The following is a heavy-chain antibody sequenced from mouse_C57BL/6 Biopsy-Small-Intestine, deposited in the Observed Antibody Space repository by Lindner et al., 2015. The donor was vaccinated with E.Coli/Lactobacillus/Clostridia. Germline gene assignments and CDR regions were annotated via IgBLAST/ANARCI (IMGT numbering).Heavy chain of an antibody. V-gene: IGHV1-84*02. CDR1: GYTFSGYY. D-gene: IGHD1-3*01. J-gene: IGHJ4*01. CDR2: IVPDSGGT. CDR3: ARDQAYKDY. Sequence: SVKVSCKASGYTFSGYYIHWVRQAPGQGLEWMGWIVPDSGGTNYAQKFQGRVSLTRDTSISTAYMELSSLTSDDTAVYYCARDQAYKDYWGQGTLVTVSS.